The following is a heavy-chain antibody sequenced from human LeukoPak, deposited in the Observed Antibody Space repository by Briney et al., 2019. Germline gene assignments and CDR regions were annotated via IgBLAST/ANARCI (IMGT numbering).Heavy chain of an antibody. D-gene: IGHD3-22*01. CDR1: GFSLSTSGVG. V-gene: IGHV2-5*01. J-gene: IGHJ4*02. CDR2: IYWNDDK. CDR3: AHSRTYYYDSSGYLDY. Sequence: ESGPTLVKPTQTLTLNCTFSGFSLSTSGVGVGWIRQPPGKALEWLALIYWNDDKRYSPSLKSRLTITKDTSKNQVVLTMTNMDPVDTATYYCAHSRTYYYDSSGYLDYWGQGTLVTVSS.